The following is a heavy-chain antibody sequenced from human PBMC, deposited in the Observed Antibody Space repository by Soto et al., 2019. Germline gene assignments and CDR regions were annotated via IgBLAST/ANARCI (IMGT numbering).Heavy chain of an antibody. CDR2: IDPSDSYT. V-gene: IGHV5-10-1*01. CDR1: GYRFNNYW. CDR3: ATPAPMRQYYFGIDV. J-gene: IGHJ6*02. Sequence: SGESLKISCKGSGYRFNNYWITWVRQMPGKGLEWLARIDPSDSYTNYSPSFEGRVTVSVDKSTSTAYLQWSSLQASDTATYYCATPAPMRQYYFGIDVWGQGTPVTVSS.